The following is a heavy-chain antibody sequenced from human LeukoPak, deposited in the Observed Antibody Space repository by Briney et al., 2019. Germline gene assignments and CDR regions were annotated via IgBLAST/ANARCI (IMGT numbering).Heavy chain of an antibody. CDR2: INHSGST. CDR3: ARAYSNFPYYYYYYGMDV. J-gene: IGHJ6*02. CDR1: GGGFSGYY. Sequence: SETLSLTCAVYGGGFSGYYWSWIRQPPGKGLEWIGGINHSGSTNYNPSLKSRVTISVDTSKNQFSLKLSSVTAADTAVYYCARAYSNFPYYYYYYGMDVWGQGTTVTVSS. V-gene: IGHV4-34*01. D-gene: IGHD4-4*01.